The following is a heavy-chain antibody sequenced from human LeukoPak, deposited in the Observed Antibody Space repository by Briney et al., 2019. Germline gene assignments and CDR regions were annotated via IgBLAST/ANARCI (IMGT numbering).Heavy chain of an antibody. D-gene: IGHD3-22*01. CDR3: ARERITMIVVADGSEFDP. V-gene: IGHV4-30-2*01. CDR2: IYHSGST. CDR1: GGSISSGDYY. Sequence: PSQTLSLTCTVSGGSISSGDYYWTWIRQPPGQGLEWIGYIYHSGSTYYNPSLKSRVTISVDGSKNQFSLKLSSVTAADTAVYYCARERITMIVVADGSEFDPWGQGTLVTVSS. J-gene: IGHJ5*02.